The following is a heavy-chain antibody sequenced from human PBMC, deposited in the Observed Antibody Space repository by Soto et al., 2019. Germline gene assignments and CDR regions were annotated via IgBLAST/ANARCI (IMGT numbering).Heavy chain of an antibody. CDR3: AKNGDLRLLEWLLPHFDY. CDR2: ISGSGGST. V-gene: IGHV3-23*01. D-gene: IGHD3-3*01. Sequence: GGSLRLSCAASGFTFSSYAMSWVRQAPGKGLEWVSAISGSGGSTYYADSVKGRFTISRDNSKNTLYLQMNSLRVEDTAVYYCAKNGDLRLLEWLLPHFDYWGQGTLVTVSS. CDR1: GFTFSSYA. J-gene: IGHJ4*02.